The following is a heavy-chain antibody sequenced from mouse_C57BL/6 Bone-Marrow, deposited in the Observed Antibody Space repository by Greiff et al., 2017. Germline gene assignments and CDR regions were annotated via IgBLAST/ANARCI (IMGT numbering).Heavy chain of an antibody. V-gene: IGHV2-3*01. CDR3: SKTPYRYAMDY. D-gene: IGHD5-5*01. Sequence: QVQLKESGPGLVAPSQSLSITCTVSGFSLTSYGVSWVRQPPGKGLEWLGVIWGDGSTHYHSALISRLSISKDNSKSQVFLKLNILQTDYTATYYYSKTPYRYAMDYWGQGTSVTVST. CDR2: IWGDGST. CDR1: GFSLTSYG. J-gene: IGHJ4*01.